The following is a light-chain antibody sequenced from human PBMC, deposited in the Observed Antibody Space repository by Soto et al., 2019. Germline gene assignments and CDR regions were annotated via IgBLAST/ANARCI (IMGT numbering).Light chain of an antibody. V-gene: IGLV2-14*01. CDR2: DVS. Sequence: QSVLTQPASVSGSPGQSITISCTGTSSDVGGDTYVSWHQQHPGKSPKLMIFDVSNRPSGVSRRFSGSKSCNTASLTISGLQAEDEADYYCSSYTRTSPYVFGTGTKATVL. CDR3: SSYTRTSPYV. CDR1: SSDVGGDTY. J-gene: IGLJ1*01.